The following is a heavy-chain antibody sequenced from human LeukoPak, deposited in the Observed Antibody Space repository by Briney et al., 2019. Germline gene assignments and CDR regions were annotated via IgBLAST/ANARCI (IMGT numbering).Heavy chain of an antibody. V-gene: IGHV3-7*01. CDR2: INQDGGEK. CDR3: ARDHVTPGLLFDY. CDR1: GFTFRSHW. D-gene: IGHD2-21*01. Sequence: GGSLRLSCVVSGFTFRSHWMTWVRQAPGKGLEWVATINQDGGEKYYVDSVKGRFTISRDNAKNSLYLQMNSLRAEDTAVYYCARDHVTPGLLFDYWGQGNLVTVSS. J-gene: IGHJ4*02.